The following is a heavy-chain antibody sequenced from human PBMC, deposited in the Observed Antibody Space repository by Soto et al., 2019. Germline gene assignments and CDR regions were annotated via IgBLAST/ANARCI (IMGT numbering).Heavy chain of an antibody. CDR1: GYTFTTYY. Sequence: GSVKVSCKASGYTFTTYYMHWVRQAPGQGLEWMGIINPSGGSTNHAQKFQGRVTMTRDTSTSTVYMELSSLRSEDTAVYYCARARDGYNRLLGYWGQGTLVTVSS. J-gene: IGHJ4*02. V-gene: IGHV1-46*01. CDR2: INPSGGST. CDR3: ARARDGYNRLLGY. D-gene: IGHD5-12*01.